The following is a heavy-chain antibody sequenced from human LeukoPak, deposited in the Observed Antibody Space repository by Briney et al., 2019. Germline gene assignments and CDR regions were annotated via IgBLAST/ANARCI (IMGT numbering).Heavy chain of an antibody. CDR2: IIPIFGTA. CDR3: ARLPLRSIAVGYYGMDV. D-gene: IGHD6-6*01. V-gene: IGHV1-69*13. Sequence: GASVNVSCKASGGTFSSYAISWVRQAPGQGLEWMGGIIPIFGTANYAQKFQGRVTITADESTSTAYMELSSLRSEDTAVYYCARLPLRSIAVGYYGMDVWGQGTTVTVSS. CDR1: GGTFSSYA. J-gene: IGHJ6*02.